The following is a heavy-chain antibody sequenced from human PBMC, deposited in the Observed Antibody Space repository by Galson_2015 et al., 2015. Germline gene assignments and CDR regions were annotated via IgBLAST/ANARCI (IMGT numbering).Heavy chain of an antibody. D-gene: IGHD3-3*01. CDR2: ISSTTTYI. CDR1: EFTFGSYY. CDR3: ARQILDYDFWSGYYPTNFDY. J-gene: IGHJ4*02. Sequence: SLRLCCAASEFTFGSYYMSWVRQAPGKGLEWVSSISSTTTYIYYADSVKGRFTISRDNAKNSLYLQMNSLGAEDTAVYYCARQILDYDFWSGYYPTNFDYWGQGTLVTVSS. V-gene: IGHV3-21*01.